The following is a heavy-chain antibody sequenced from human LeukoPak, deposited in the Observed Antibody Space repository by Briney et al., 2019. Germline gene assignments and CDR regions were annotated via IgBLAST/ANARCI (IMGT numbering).Heavy chain of an antibody. CDR1: GYTLTDYY. J-gene: IGHJ3*02. CDR2: INPSSGGT. D-gene: IGHD3-22*01. Sequence: ASVKVSCKASGYTLTDYYMHWVRQAPGQGLEWMGWINPSSGGTSYAQKFQGRVAMTRDTSISTAYMELNRLRSDDTAVYYCASGFMGYDRSGYYDDAFDIWGQGTMVTVSS. V-gene: IGHV1-2*02. CDR3: ASGFMGYDRSGYYDDAFDI.